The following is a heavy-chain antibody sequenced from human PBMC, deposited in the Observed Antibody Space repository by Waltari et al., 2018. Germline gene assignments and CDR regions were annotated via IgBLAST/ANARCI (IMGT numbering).Heavy chain of an antibody. CDR3: ARVKFLEWLPQPAVLDY. D-gene: IGHD3-3*01. CDR2: VNRCGSWM. J-gene: IGHJ4*02. CDR1: GFAFSSYW. V-gene: IGHV3-74*01. Sequence: EVQLVESGGGLVQPGGSLRLSCAASGFAFSSYWMHWVRQAPGKGLVWVGRVNRCGSWMIYADSVKVRFTISRDNAKNTLHLQMNILRVEDTAVYYCARVKFLEWLPQPAVLDYWGQGSLVIVSS.